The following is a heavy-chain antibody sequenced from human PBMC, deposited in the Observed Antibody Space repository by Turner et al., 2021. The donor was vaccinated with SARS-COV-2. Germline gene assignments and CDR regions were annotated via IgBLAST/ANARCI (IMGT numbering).Heavy chain of an antibody. CDR1: GFTFTSNA. J-gene: IGHJ4*02. CDR2: IGGFGSPT. Sequence: EVQLLESGGGSVQPGGSLRLSCAASGFTFTSNAMSWVRQAPGKGLEWVSSIGGFGSPTYYADSVKGRFTISRDSSKNTMFLHMTNLRVEDTAMYYCARLLGGDSWDDYWGQGTLVTISS. V-gene: IGHV3-23*01. D-gene: IGHD2-21*02. CDR3: ARLLGGDSWDDY.